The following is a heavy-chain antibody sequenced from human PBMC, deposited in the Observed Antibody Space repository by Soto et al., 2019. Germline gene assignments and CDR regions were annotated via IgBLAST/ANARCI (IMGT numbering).Heavy chain of an antibody. V-gene: IGHV2-5*02. CDR1: GFSLNTEGVC. CDR3: TKGSDILTGDSDN. CDR2: IYWDGDV. J-gene: IGHJ4*02. D-gene: IGHD3-9*01. Sequence: QITLKESGPTLVKPTQTLTLTCAFSGFSLNTEGVCVAWIRQTPRKALVWLALIYWDGDVRYSPSLRSRLTITADTSRNQVVLRMTDMDPVDPATYYCTKGSDILTGDSDNWGQGTLVTVSS.